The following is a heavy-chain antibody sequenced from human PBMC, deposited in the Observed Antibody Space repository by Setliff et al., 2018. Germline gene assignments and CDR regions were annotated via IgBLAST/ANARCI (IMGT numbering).Heavy chain of an antibody. CDR2: INPNSGGT. CDR3: ARRETYYNFWSGYYAY. J-gene: IGHJ4*02. CDR1: GYTFTGYY. Sequence: GASVKVSCKASGYTFTGYYMHWVRQAPGQGLEWMGWINPNSGGTNYAQKFQGWVTMTRDTSKNQFSLKLSSVTAADTAVYYCARRETYYNFWSGYYAYWGQGTLVTVSS. D-gene: IGHD3-3*01. V-gene: IGHV1-2*04.